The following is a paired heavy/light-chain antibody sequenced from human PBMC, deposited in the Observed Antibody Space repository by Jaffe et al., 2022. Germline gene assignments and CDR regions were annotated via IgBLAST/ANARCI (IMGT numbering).Light chain of an antibody. CDR1: SSNIGNNY. V-gene: IGLV1-51*02. Sequence: QSVLTQPPSVSAAPGQKVTISCSGSSSNIGNNYVSWYQQLPGTAPKLLIYENNKRPSGIPDRFSGSKSGTSATLGITGLQTGDEADYYCGTWDSSLSVDVVFGGGTKLTVL. CDR2: ENN. CDR3: GTWDSSLSVDVV. J-gene: IGLJ2*01.
Heavy chain of an antibody. CDR2: INSDGSST. CDR1: GFTFSSYW. J-gene: IGHJ6*03. CDR3: ARDGPLNSIFARWNYYYYYYMDV. D-gene: IGHD3-3*01. Sequence: EVQLVESGGGLVQPGGSLRLSCAASGFTFSSYWMHWVRQAPGKGLVWVSRINSDGSSTSYADSVKGRFTISRDNAKNTLYLQMNSLRAEDTAVYYCARDGPLNSIFARWNYYYYYYMDVWGKGTTVTVSS. V-gene: IGHV3-74*01.